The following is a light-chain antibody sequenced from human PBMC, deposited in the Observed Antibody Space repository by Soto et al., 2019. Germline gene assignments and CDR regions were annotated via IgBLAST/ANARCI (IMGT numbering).Light chain of an antibody. CDR1: SSDVGGYNY. V-gene: IGLV2-14*03. CDR3: SSFTSTSTVV. J-gene: IGLJ7*01. CDR2: DVT. Sequence: QSALTQPASVSGSPGQSITISCTGTSSDVGGYNYVSWYQQHPDTAPKLIIFDVTNRPSGISPRFSGSKSGNTASLTISGLQAEDEADYYCSSFTSTSTVVFGGGTQLTVL.